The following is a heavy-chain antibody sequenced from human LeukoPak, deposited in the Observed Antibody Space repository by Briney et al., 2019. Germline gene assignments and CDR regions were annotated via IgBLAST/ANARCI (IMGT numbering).Heavy chain of an antibody. CDR2: IETDGITT. V-gene: IGHV3-74*01. Sequence: QPGGSLRLSCAVSGFTFCGYWMHWVRQVPGKGLVWVSYIETDGITTNYADSVKGRFTISRDNARNTLYLQMNSRRVEDTAVYYCIRAPTVTTPGSWVQGTLVTVSS. J-gene: IGHJ5*02. CDR3: IRAPTVTTPGS. D-gene: IGHD4-17*01. CDR1: GFTFCGYW.